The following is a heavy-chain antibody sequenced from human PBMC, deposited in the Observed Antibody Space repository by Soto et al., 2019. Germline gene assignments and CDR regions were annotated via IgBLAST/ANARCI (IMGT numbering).Heavy chain of an antibody. CDR3: ARGRGWRDY. CDR1: GYTFTNYD. CDR2: MDPNSGNT. Sequence: QVQLVQSGAEVKKPGASVKVSCKASGYTFTNYDINWVRQAPGQGLEWMGWMDPNSGNTDYAQKFKGRVTITRNTSKSTAYLELSSLSSEDTAVYYCARGRGWRDYWGQGTLVTVSS. V-gene: IGHV1-8*01. D-gene: IGHD6-19*01. J-gene: IGHJ4*02.